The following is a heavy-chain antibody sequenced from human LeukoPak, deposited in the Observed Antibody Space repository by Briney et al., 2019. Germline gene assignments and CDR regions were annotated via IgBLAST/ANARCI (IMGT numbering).Heavy chain of an antibody. CDR2: INPNNGGT. CDR3: ARGNALRAVAGFDY. J-gene: IGHJ4*02. D-gene: IGHD6-19*01. V-gene: IGHV1-2*02. CDR1: GYTFTGYY. Sequence: ASVKVSCTASGYTFTGYYMHWVRQAPGQGLEWMGWINPNNGGTGYAQKLQGRVTMTTDTSTSTAYMELRSLRSDDTAVYYCARGNALRAVAGFDYWGQGTLVTVSS.